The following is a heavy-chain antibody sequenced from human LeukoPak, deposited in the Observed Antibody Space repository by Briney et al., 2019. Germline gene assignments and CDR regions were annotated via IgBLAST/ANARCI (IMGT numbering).Heavy chain of an antibody. D-gene: IGHD3-10*01. J-gene: IGHJ4*02. CDR1: GYSFTAFY. CDR3: ARDGGFGTGSYYRGCFDY. V-gene: IGHV1-2*02. CDR2: IHPRSGDT. Sequence: ASVKVSCKASGYSFTAFYIHWVRQAPGQGLEWMGWIHPRSGDTNYAYKFKGRVTMTRDTSSSTAYMDLDSLGSDDTAVYYCARDGGFGTGSYYRGCFDYWGQGNLVTVSS.